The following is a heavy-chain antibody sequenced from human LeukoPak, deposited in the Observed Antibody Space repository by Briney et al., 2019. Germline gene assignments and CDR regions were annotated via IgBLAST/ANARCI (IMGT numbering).Heavy chain of an antibody. Sequence: GGSLRLSCAASGFTVSSYGMHWVRQAPGKGLEWVAVISYDGSNKYYADSVKGRFTISRDNSKNTLYLQMNSLRAEDTAVYYCAKGSYYYGSGSHDAFDIWGQGTMVTVSS. CDR1: GFTVSSYG. CDR3: AKGSYYYGSGSHDAFDI. CDR2: ISYDGSNK. D-gene: IGHD3-10*01. J-gene: IGHJ3*02. V-gene: IGHV3-30*18.